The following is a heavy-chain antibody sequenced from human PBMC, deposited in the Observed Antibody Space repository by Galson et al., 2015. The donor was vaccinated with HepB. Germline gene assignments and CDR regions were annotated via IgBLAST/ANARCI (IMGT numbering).Heavy chain of an antibody. V-gene: IGHV3-73*01. D-gene: IGHD3-22*01. CDR2: IRSKANSYAT. CDR3: TRHPNYETGAG. CDR1: GFTFSGSA. J-gene: IGHJ4*02. Sequence: SLRLSCAASGFTFSGSAMHWVRQASGKGLEWVGRIRSKANSYATAYAASVKGRFTISRDDSKNTAYLQMNSLKTEDTAVYYCTRHPNYETGAGWGQGTLVTVSS.